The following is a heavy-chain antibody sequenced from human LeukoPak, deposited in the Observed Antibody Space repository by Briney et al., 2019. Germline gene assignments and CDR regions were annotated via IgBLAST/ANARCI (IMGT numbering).Heavy chain of an antibody. CDR2: IYSGGST. Sequence: PGGSLRLSCAASGFTVSSNYMSWVRPAPGKGLEWVSVIYSGGSTYYADSVKGRFTISRDNSKNTLYLQMNSLRAEDTAVYYCASVPPRYSGSYYYYGMDVWGQGTTVTASS. D-gene: IGHD1-26*01. CDR3: ASVPPRYSGSYYYYGMDV. J-gene: IGHJ6*02. V-gene: IGHV3-53*01. CDR1: GFTVSSNY.